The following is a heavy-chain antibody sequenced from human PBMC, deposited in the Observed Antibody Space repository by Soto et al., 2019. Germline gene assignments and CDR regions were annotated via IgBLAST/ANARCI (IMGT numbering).Heavy chain of an antibody. Sequence: GASVKVSCKASGFTFTSSAVQWVRQARGQRLEWIGWIVVGSGNTNYAQKFQEKVTITRDMSTSTAYMKLSSLRSEVTAVYYCAVGREILTGYYGLYYYYYMDVWGKGTTVTVSS. D-gene: IGHD3-9*01. CDR2: IVVGSGNT. CDR1: GFTFTSSA. V-gene: IGHV1-58*01. J-gene: IGHJ6*03. CDR3: AVGREILTGYYGLYYYYYMDV.